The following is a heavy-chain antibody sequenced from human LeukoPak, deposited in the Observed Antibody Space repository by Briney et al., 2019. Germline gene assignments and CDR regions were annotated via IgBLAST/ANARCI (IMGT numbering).Heavy chain of an antibody. CDR1: GFTFSDYY. CDR2: ISSSGSTI. Sequence: GGSLRLSCAASGFTFSDYYMSWIRQAPGKGLEWVSYISSSGSTIYYADSVKGRFTISRDNSKNTLFLQMNSLRVEDTAVYYCARDNDTDYTSSPGWFDSWGQGTLVTVSS. V-gene: IGHV3-11*04. J-gene: IGHJ5*01. D-gene: IGHD2-2*02. CDR3: ARDNDTDYTSSPGWFDS.